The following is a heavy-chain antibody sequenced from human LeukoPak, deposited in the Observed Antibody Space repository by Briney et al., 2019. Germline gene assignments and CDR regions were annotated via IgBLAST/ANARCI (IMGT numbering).Heavy chain of an antibody. Sequence: SETLSLTCTVSGGSISSYYWSWIRQPPGKGLEWIGYIYYSGSTNYNPSLKSRVTIPVDTSKNQFSLKLSSVTAADTAVYYCARETRAVAGLFDYWGQGTLVTVSS. V-gene: IGHV4-59*01. D-gene: IGHD6-19*01. CDR1: GGSISSYY. CDR3: ARETRAVAGLFDY. J-gene: IGHJ4*02. CDR2: IYYSGST.